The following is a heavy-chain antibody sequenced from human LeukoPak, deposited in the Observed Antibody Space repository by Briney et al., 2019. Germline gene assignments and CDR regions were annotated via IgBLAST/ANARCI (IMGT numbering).Heavy chain of an antibody. V-gene: IGHV3-23*01. CDR2: ISGSGDVT. D-gene: IGHD3-10*01. CDR1: GFTFSSSA. J-gene: IGHJ6*02. Sequence: GGSLRLSCAASGFTFSSSAMSWVRQASGMGLEWVSVISGSGDVTDSADSVRGRFTISRDNSKNTLYLEMSSLRVEDTAVYHCAKGRNSYDSGRCHSQNCYYGMDVWGQGTTVIVSS. CDR3: AKGRNSYDSGRCHSQNCYYGMDV.